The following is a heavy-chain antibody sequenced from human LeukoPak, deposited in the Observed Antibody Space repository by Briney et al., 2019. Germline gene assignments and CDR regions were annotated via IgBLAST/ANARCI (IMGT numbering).Heavy chain of an antibody. CDR1: GFTFSNYA. Sequence: GSLRLSCAASGFTFSNYAMSWVRQAPGKGLEWIGYVENYGRTECIPSLQSRVTLSVDTSKNQFSLKLNSVTAADTAVYYCARGVFGAYFDLWGQGTLVTVSS. D-gene: IGHD3-10*01. V-gene: IGHV4-59*01. CDR2: VENYGRT. CDR3: ARGVFGAYFDL. J-gene: IGHJ4*02.